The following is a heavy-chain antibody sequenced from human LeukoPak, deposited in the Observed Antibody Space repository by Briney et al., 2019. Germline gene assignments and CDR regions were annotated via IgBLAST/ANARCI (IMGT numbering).Heavy chain of an antibody. CDR3: ARAKGRSPLFDY. V-gene: IGHV6-1*01. D-gene: IGHD6-13*01. J-gene: IGHJ4*02. CDR1: GDSVSSNSAA. CDR2: TYYRSKWYN. Sequence: SQTLSLTCAISGDSVSSNSAAWNWIRQSPSIGLEWLGRTYYRSKWYNDYAVSVKGLIAINPDTSKNQFSLQLNSVTPEDTAVYYCARAKGRSPLFDYWGQGTLVTVSS.